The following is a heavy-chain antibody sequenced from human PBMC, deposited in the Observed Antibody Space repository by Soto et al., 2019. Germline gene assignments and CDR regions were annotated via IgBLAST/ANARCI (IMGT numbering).Heavy chain of an antibody. D-gene: IGHD2-15*01. CDR2: ISSSGSTI. V-gene: IGHV3-11*01. CDR3: ARDSYEYGSFREPFLAP. CDR1: GFTFSDYY. J-gene: IGHJ5*02. Sequence: QVQLVESGGGLVKPGGSLRLSCAASGFTFSDYYMSWIRQAPGEGLGWGSYISSSGSTIYYADSVKGRFTISRDNAKNSLYLQMNSLRAEDTAVYYCARDSYEYGSFREPFLAPWGQGTLVTVSS.